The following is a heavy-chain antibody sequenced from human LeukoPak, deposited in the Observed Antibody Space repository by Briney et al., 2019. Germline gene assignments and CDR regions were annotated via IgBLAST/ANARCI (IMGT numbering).Heavy chain of an antibody. CDR2: IRYDGSNK. CDR1: GFTFSSYG. J-gene: IGHJ4*02. CDR3: ATVVGATTFVFQDY. D-gene: IGHD1-26*01. V-gene: IGHV3-30*02. Sequence: GGSLRLSCAASGFTFSSYGMHWVRQAPGKGLEWVAFIRYDGSNKYYADSVKGRFTISRDNSKNTLYLQMNSLRAEDTAVYYCATVVGATTFVFQDYWRQGTLVTVSS.